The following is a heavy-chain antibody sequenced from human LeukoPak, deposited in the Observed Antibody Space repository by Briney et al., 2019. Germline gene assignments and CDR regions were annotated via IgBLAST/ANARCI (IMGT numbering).Heavy chain of an antibody. J-gene: IGHJ4*02. CDR2: ISSSSSYI. CDR3: ARVSRGSGSYYFDY. V-gene: IGHV3-21*01. D-gene: IGHD3-10*01. Sequence: GGSLRLSCAASGFTFSSYSMNWVRQAPGKGLEWVSSISSSSSYIYYADSVKGRFTISRDNAKNSLYLRMNSLRAEDTAVHYCARVSRGSGSYYFDYWGQGTLVTVSS. CDR1: GFTFSSYS.